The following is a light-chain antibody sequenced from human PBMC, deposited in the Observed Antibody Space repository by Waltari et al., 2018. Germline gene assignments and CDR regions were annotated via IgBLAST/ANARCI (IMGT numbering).Light chain of an antibody. CDR2: QAS. CDR1: QSISIW. Sequence: DIQMTQSPPTLSAAVGDRVTGTCRASQSISIWFAWYQQKPGKAPNLLIYQASTLDSGVPSRFSGSASGTEFTLTISSLQAEDFGTYYCQQYSSFPLSFGGGTNIVIK. CDR3: QQYSSFPLS. V-gene: IGKV1-5*03. J-gene: IGKJ4*01.